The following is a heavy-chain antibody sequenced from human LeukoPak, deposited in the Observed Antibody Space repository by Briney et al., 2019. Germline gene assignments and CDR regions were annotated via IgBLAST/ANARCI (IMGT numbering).Heavy chain of an antibody. J-gene: IGHJ4*02. CDR3: ARDMDWSLEF. D-gene: IGHD3/OR15-3a*01. Sequence: SQTLSLTCDNSGDSVSSDRAAWNWIRQSPSRGLEWLGRTYYRSRWYHDYAVSVKSRIIIIGDSSKNQFSLQLNSVTPEDTAVYYCARDMDWSLEFWGQGTLVTVSS. CDR1: GDSVSSDRAA. V-gene: IGHV6-1*01. CDR2: TYYRSRWYH.